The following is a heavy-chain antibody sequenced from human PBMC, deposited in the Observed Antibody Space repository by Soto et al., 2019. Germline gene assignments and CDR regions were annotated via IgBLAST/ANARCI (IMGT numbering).Heavy chain of an antibody. Sequence: PVGSLRLSCAASGFAFSSYWMHWVRQAPGKGLVWVSRINSDGSSTSYADSVKGRFTISRDNAKNTLYLQMNSLRAEDTAVYYCARIYSSSWYYFDYWGQGTLVTVSS. D-gene: IGHD6-13*01. J-gene: IGHJ4*02. CDR3: ARIYSSSWYYFDY. CDR2: INSDGSST. CDR1: GFAFSSYW. V-gene: IGHV3-74*01.